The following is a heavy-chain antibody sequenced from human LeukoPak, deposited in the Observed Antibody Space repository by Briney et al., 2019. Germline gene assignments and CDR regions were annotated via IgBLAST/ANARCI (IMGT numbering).Heavy chain of an antibody. Sequence: ASEALSLTCSVSGGSINSYYWTWIRQPPGKGLEWIGYIYSSGSTKYNPSLKSRVTITIDTSKNQFSLKLSSVTAADTAVYYCARGRANYDSTGYYYWGQGILVTVSS. V-gene: IGHV4-59*01. CDR2: IYSSGST. J-gene: IGHJ4*02. D-gene: IGHD3-22*01. CDR3: ARGRANYDSTGYYY. CDR1: GGSINSYY.